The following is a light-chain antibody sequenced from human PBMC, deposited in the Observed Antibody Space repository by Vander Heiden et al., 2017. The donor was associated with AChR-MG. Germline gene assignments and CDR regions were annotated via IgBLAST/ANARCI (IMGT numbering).Light chain of an antibody. CDR3: QQYNNGPT. CDR2: GAS. J-gene: IGKJ3*01. V-gene: IGKV3-15*01. Sequence: ETVMTQSPAILSVSPGERATLSCRASQSINSNLAWYQQKAGQAPRLLIFGASTRATGVPARFSASGSGTDFTLTISSLQSEDFAVYYCQQYNNGPTFGPGTKVDIK. CDR1: QSINSN.